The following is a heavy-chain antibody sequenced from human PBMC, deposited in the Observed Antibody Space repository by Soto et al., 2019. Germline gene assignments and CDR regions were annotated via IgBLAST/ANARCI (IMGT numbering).Heavy chain of an antibody. J-gene: IGHJ4*02. CDR1: GFSVRTNY. Sequence: VSLRLSCAASGFSVRTNYMSWVRQAPGKGLEWVSVFESGGSIYYAESVKGRFIISRDDAKNTLYLQMNSLRAEDTAVYYCARAGVTPDFFDYWGQGTLVTVSS. CDR3: ARAGVTPDFFDY. D-gene: IGHD2-21*02. CDR2: FESGGSI. V-gene: IGHV3-53*01.